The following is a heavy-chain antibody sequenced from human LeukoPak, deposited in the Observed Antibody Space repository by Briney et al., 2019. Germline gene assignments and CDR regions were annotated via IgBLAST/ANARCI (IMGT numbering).Heavy chain of an antibody. CDR1: GFTFSSYS. CDR2: ISSSSSYI. V-gene: IGHV3-21*01. D-gene: IGHD3-22*01. CDR3: ARFNLYYDSSGYYRVFDY. J-gene: IGHJ4*02. Sequence: GGSLRLSCAASGFTFSSYSMNWARQAPGKGLEWASSISSSSSYIYYADSVKGRFTISTDNAKNSLYLQMNSLRAEDTAVYYCARFNLYYDSSGYYRVFDYWGQGTLVTVSS.